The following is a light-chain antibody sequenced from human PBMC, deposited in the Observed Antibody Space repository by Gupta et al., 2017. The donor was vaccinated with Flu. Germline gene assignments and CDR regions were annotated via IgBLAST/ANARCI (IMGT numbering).Light chain of an antibody. CDR2: GAS. Sequence: DILFTQSPGTLPLSPGERATLSCRASQSVSSSYLAWYQQKPGQAPRLLIYGASSRATGIPDRLSGSGSGTDFTLTISRLEPEDFAVYYCQQYGSSPRYSFGQGTKLEIK. CDR1: QSVSSSY. CDR3: QQYGSSPRYS. V-gene: IGKV3-20*01. J-gene: IGKJ2*03.